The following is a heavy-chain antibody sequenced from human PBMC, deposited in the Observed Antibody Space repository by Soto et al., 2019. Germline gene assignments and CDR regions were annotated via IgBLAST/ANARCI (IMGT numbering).Heavy chain of an antibody. D-gene: IGHD2-15*01. CDR3: ARDVGAYCSGGSCLYMDV. V-gene: IGHV1-69*08. J-gene: IGHJ6*03. CDR1: GGTFSSYT. Sequence: QVQLVQSGAEVKKPGSSVKVSCKASGGTFSSYTISWVRQAPGQGLEWMGRIIPILGIANYAQKFQGRVTITADKSTSTAYMEQSSLRSEDTAVYYCARDVGAYCSGGSCLYMDVWGKGTTVTVSS. CDR2: IIPILGIA.